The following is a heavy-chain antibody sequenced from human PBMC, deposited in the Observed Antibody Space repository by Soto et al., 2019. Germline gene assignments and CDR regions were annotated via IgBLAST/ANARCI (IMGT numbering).Heavy chain of an antibody. Sequence: QVQLQESGPGLVKPSGTLSLTCAVSRGSISGSYWWRWVRQTPGKGLEWIGEIFHGGNTNYNPSLKSRVTLSVDKSKNKFSRKLTAVTAADTAVDYCARKLWAFDIWGQGTMVTVSS. CDR1: RGSISGSYW. CDR3: ARKLWAFDI. CDR2: IFHGGNT. V-gene: IGHV4-4*02. D-gene: IGHD1-1*01. J-gene: IGHJ3*02.